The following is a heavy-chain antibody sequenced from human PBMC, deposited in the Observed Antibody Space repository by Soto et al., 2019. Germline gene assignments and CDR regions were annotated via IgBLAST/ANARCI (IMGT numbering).Heavy chain of an antibody. CDR2: INSDGSST. CDR1: GFTFSSYW. V-gene: IGHV3-74*01. J-gene: IGHJ4*02. Sequence: GGSLRLSCAASGFTFSSYWMHWVRQAPGKGLVWVSRINSDGSSTSYADSVKGRFTISRDNAKNSLYLQMNSLRAEDTAVYYCASPSGAYGSSYYIDYWGQGTLVTVSS. CDR3: ASPSGAYGSSYYIDY. D-gene: IGHD3-10*01.